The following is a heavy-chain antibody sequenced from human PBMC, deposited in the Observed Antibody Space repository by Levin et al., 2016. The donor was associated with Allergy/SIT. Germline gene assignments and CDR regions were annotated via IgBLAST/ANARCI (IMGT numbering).Heavy chain of an antibody. Sequence: WVRQAPGQGLEWMGIINPSGGSTSYAQKFQGRVTMTRDTSTSTVYMELSSLRSEDTAVYYCARDPRDDILTGYFDYWGQGTLVTVSS. V-gene: IGHV1-46*01. J-gene: IGHJ4*02. D-gene: IGHD3-9*01. CDR2: INPSGGST. CDR3: ARDPRDDILTGYFDY.